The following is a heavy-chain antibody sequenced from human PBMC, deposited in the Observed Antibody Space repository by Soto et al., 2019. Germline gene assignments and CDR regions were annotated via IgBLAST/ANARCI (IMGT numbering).Heavy chain of an antibody. J-gene: IGHJ5*02. CDR3: ARSASMYSSSWYWFDP. CDR2: IYHSGST. D-gene: IGHD6-13*01. CDR1: GGSISSGGYS. V-gene: IGHV4-30-2*01. Sequence: NPSETLSLTCAVSGGSISSGGYSWSWIRQPPGKGLEWIGYIYHSGSTYYNPSLKSRVTISVDRSKNQFSLKLSSVTAADTAVYYCARSASMYSSSWYWFDPWGQGTLVTVSS.